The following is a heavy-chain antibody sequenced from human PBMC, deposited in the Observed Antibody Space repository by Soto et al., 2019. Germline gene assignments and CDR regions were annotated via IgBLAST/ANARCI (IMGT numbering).Heavy chain of an antibody. J-gene: IGHJ4*02. CDR1: GFTFSSYA. CDR3: AKVVSYSSSWYYFDY. Sequence: GESLKISCAASGFTFSSYAMSWVRQAPGKGLEWVSAISGSGGSTYYADSVKGRFTISRDNFKNTLYLQMNSLRAEDTAVYYCAKVVSYSSSWYYFDYWGQGTLVTVSS. D-gene: IGHD6-13*01. V-gene: IGHV3-23*01. CDR2: ISGSGGST.